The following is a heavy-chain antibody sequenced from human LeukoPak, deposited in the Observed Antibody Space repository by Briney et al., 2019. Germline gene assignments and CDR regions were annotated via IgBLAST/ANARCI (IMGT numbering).Heavy chain of an antibody. CDR3: ARQVTMVRGVRNFDY. CDR2: IYYSGST. J-gene: IGHJ4*02. CDR1: GGSISSYY. Sequence: PSETLSLTCTVSGGSISSYYWSWIRQPPGKGLEWIGYIYYSGSTNYNPSLKSRVTISADTSKNQFSLKLSSVTAVDTAVYYCARQVTMVRGVRNFDYWGQGTLVTVSS. D-gene: IGHD3-10*01. V-gene: IGHV4-59*08.